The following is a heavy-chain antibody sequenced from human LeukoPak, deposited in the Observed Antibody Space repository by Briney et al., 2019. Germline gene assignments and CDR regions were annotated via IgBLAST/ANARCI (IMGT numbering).Heavy chain of an antibody. CDR3: ARTRRGYTYGFPSRELLKAFDI. V-gene: IGHV4-59*01. D-gene: IGHD5-18*01. CDR1: GGSISSYY. J-gene: IGHJ3*02. Sequence: SETLSLTCTVSGGSISSYYWSWIRQPPGKGLEWIGYIYYTGSAKYKSSLKSRVTMSLDTSKKQLSLNLTSVTAADTGIYFCARTRRGYTYGFPSRELLKAFDIWGQGTMIPVSS. CDR2: IYYTGSA.